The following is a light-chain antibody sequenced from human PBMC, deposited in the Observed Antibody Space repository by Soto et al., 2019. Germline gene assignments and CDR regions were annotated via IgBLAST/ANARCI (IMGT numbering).Light chain of an antibody. CDR2: GAS. J-gene: IGKJ4*01. CDR3: QQRSNWPPT. Sequence: EILITPSPATVSVSPGERATFSCRASQSVGSSLAWYQQKPGQAPRLLIYGASTRATGIPDRFSGSGSGTEFTLTISSLQSEDFAVYYCQQRSNWPPTFGGGTKVDIK. V-gene: IGKV3D-15*01. CDR1: QSVGSS.